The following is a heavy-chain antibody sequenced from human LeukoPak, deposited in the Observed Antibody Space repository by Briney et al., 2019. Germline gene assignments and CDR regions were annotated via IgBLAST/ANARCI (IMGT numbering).Heavy chain of an antibody. CDR1: RFTFSTYA. CDR2: ISSSSSYI. V-gene: IGHV3-21*01. D-gene: IGHD6-19*01. CDR3: ARGRAVAGTLDWFDP. Sequence: PGGSLRLSCAASRFTFSTYAMNWVRQAPGKGLEWVSSISSSSSYIYYADSVKGRFTISRDNAKNSLYLQMNSLRAEDTAVYYCARGRAVAGTLDWFDPWGQGTLVTVSS. J-gene: IGHJ5*02.